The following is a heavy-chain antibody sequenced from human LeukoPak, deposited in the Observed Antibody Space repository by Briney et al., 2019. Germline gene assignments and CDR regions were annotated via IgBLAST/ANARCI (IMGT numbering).Heavy chain of an antibody. Sequence: PSETLSLTCTVSGQSINSGYYWGWIRQPPGKVLEWIGSIYHSGSTYYNPSLKSRVTISLDTSKNQFSLKLTSVTAADTAVYYCAGKYYYDSSGYFYVDWWGQGTLVTVSS. CDR3: AGKYYYDSSGYFYVDW. V-gene: IGHV4-38-2*02. J-gene: IGHJ4*02. CDR1: GQSINSGYY. CDR2: IYHSGST. D-gene: IGHD3-22*01.